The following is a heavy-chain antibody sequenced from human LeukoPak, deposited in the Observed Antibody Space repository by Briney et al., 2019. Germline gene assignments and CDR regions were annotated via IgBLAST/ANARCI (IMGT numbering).Heavy chain of an antibody. D-gene: IGHD5-24*01. CDR1: AFTFKTYT. CDR2: ISTAGNLI. CDR3: ARTVEGHFDH. V-gene: IGHV3-21*01. Sequence: PGGSLRLSCVASAFTFKTYTLNWVRQTPGKGLEWVSYISTAGNLINYADSVRGRFTISRDNAKNSLYLYMNSLTPEDTAVYYCARTVEGHFDHRGQGTLVTVSS. J-gene: IGHJ4*02.